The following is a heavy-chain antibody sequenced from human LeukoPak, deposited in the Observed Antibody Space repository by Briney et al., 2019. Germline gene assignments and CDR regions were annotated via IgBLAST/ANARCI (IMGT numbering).Heavy chain of an antibody. CDR1: GGSISSYY. J-gene: IGHJ3*02. Sequence: SETLSLTCTVSGGSISSYYWNWIRQPPGKGLEWIGYISYSGSTNYNPSLKSRVTISVDTSKNQFSLKLSSVTAADTAVYYCARPLVQYYDSSGYDAFDIWGQGTMVTVSS. CDR3: ARPLVQYYDSSGYDAFDI. D-gene: IGHD3-22*01. V-gene: IGHV4-59*01. CDR2: ISYSGST.